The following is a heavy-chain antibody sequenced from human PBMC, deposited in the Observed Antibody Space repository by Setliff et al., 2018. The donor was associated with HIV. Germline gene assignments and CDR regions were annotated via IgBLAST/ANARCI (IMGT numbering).Heavy chain of an antibody. V-gene: IGHV4-59*08. Sequence: SETLSLTCTVSGDSISSSYYWTWIRQPPGKGLEWIGYIYTSGSTNYNPSLKSRATISVDTSRNQFSLKLSSVTAADTAIYYCVRHGNQWLVTVDYWGQGTLVTVSS. J-gene: IGHJ4*02. CDR3: VRHGNQWLVTVDY. D-gene: IGHD6-19*01. CDR1: GDSISSSYY. CDR2: IYTSGST.